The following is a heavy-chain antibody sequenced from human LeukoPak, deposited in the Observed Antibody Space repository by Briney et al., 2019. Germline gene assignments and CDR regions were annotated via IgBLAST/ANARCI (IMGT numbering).Heavy chain of an antibody. J-gene: IGHJ4*02. D-gene: IGHD3-9*01. Sequence: HPGGSLRLSCAASGFTFSSYAMNWVRLAPGKGLEWVSAITDNGNTTYYADSVKGRFTISRDNSKNTLYLQMNSLRAEDTAVYYCAKDNSGCRLRYFDWFPSTAVDWGQGTLVTVSS. CDR1: GFTFSSYA. CDR2: ITDNGNTT. V-gene: IGHV3-23*01. CDR3: AKDNSGCRLRYFDWFPSTAVD.